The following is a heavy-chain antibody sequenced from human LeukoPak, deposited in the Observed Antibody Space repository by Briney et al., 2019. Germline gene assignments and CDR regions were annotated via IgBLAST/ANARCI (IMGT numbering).Heavy chain of an antibody. J-gene: IGHJ6*02. CDR3: ARGYCSGGSCYSIGWFYYYYGMDV. D-gene: IGHD2-15*01. CDR2: ISSSGSTI. V-gene: IGHV3-48*03. CDR1: GFTFSSYE. Sequence: PGGSLRLSCAASGFTFSSYEMNWVRQAPGKGLEWVSYISSSGSTIYYADPVKGRFTISRDNAKNSLYLQMNSLRAEDTAVYYCARGYCSGGSCYSIGWFYYYYGMDVWGQGTTVTVSS.